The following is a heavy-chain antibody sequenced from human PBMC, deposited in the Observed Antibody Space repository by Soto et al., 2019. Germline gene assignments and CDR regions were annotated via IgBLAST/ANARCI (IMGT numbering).Heavy chain of an antibody. CDR2: INSDGSST. J-gene: IGHJ6*02. D-gene: IGHD2-15*01. CDR1: GFTFSSYW. Sequence: EVQLVESGGGLVQPGGSLRLSCAASGFTFSSYWMHWVRQAPGKGLVWVSRINSDGSSTSYADSVKGRFTISSDNAKNTLYLQMNSLRAEDTAVYYCARDLSVVAAHYYYSGMDVWGQGTTVTVSS. CDR3: ARDLSVVAAHYYYSGMDV. V-gene: IGHV3-74*01.